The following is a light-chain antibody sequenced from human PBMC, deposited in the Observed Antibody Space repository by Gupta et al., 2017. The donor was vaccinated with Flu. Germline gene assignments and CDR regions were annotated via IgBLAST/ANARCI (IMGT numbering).Light chain of an antibody. CDR2: WAS. J-gene: IGKJ3*01. CDR1: SCNNQNC. V-gene: IGKV4-1*01. Sequence: SCNNQNCLAWYQQKPGQPPKLLIYWASTRESGVPDRFSGSGSGTDFTLTISSLQAEDVAVYYCQQYSNPPLFRFGPGTKVDIK. CDR3: QQYSNPPLFR.